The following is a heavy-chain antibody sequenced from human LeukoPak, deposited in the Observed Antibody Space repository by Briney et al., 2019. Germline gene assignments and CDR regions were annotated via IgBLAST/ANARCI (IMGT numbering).Heavy chain of an antibody. CDR2: IIGSSGDT. CDR3: GKGAYDYIEMGYFDY. CDR1: GFSFSNFA. J-gene: IGHJ4*02. Sequence: GGSLRLSCAASGFSFSNFAMSWVRQAPGKGLEWVSLIIGSSGDTFYADSVKGRFTISRDNSKNRLYLQMNSLRAEDTALYYCGKGAYDYIEMGYFDYWGQGTLVTVSS. D-gene: IGHD5-12*01. V-gene: IGHV3-23*01.